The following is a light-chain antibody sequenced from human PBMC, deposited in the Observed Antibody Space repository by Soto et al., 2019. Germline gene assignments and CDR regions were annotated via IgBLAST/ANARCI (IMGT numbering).Light chain of an antibody. J-gene: IGKJ1*01. Sequence: EIVLTQSPGTLSLSPGERATLSCRASQSVSSSYLAWYQQKPGQAPRLLIYGASSRATGIPARFSGSGSGTEFTLTINSLQSEDFAVYYCQQYNNWPRTLGQGTKVDSK. CDR3: QQYNNWPRT. CDR1: QSVSSSY. V-gene: IGKV3D-15*01. CDR2: GAS.